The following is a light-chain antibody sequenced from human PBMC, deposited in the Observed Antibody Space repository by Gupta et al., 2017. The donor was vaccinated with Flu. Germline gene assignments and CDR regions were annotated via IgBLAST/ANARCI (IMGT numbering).Light chain of an antibody. V-gene: IGLV2-14*01. J-gene: IGLJ3*02. CDR1: SSDVGRYNY. CDR2: DVS. CDR3: SSNTTSSNLV. Sequence: HSALPQPASVSGSPCQSVTISCTGTSSDVGRYNYVSWYQQHPGKAPKLMIYDVSNRPSGVSNRFSGSKSGNTAFLTISGLQAEDEGDYYCSSNTTSSNLVFGGGTKLTVL.